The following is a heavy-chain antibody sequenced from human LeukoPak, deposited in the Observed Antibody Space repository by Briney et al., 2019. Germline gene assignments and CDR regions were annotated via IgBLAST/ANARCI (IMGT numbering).Heavy chain of an antibody. D-gene: IGHD5-24*01. V-gene: IGHV4-61*01. CDR3: ARGWNGYNDY. CDR2: IYYSGST. J-gene: IGHJ4*02. CDR1: GGSVSSGSYY. Sequence: KSSETLSLTCTVSGGSVSSGSYYRSWIRQPPGKGLEWIGYIYYSGSTNCNPSLKSRVTISVDTSKNQFSLKLSSVTAADTAVYYCARGWNGYNDYWGQGTLVTVSS.